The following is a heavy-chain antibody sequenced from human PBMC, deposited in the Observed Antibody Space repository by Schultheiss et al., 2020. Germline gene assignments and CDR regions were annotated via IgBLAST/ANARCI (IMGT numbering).Heavy chain of an antibody. D-gene: IGHD2-15*01. CDR3: ARDGSGQYYFDY. J-gene: IGHJ4*02. V-gene: IGHV6-1*01. Sequence: SETLSLTCAISGDSVSSNSAAWNWIRQSPSRGLEWLGRTYYRSKWYNDYAVSVKSRITINPDTSKNQFSLKLSSVTAADTAVYYCARDGSGQYYFDYWGQGTLVTVSS. CDR1: GDSVSSNSAA. CDR2: TYYRSKWYN.